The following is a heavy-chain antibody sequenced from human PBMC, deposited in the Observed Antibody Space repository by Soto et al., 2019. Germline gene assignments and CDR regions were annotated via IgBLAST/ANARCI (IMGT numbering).Heavy chain of an antibody. D-gene: IGHD3-10*01. CDR2: IIPIFGTA. Sequence: GPPVKVSCKASGGTFSSYAISWVRQAPGQGLEWMGGIIPIFGTANYAQKFQGRVTITADESTSTAYMELSSLRSEDTAVYYCASGTTYYYGSGSYRAAAFDYWGQGTLVTVSS. CDR1: GGTFSSYA. CDR3: ASGTTYYYGSGSYRAAAFDY. V-gene: IGHV1-69*13. J-gene: IGHJ4*02.